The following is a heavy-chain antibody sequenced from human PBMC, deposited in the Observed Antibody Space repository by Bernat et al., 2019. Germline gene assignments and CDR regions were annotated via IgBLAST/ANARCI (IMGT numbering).Heavy chain of an antibody. D-gene: IGHD4-17*01. J-gene: IGHJ4*02. Sequence: QVQLVQSGAEVKKPGSSVRVSCKASGDTFSSNTISWVRQAPGQGLEWMGRIIPILGITNYAQNFQGRVTITADKSTSTAYMELSSLRSEDTAVYFCARELDGDYYFDYWGQGTLVTVSS. CDR3: ARELDGDYYFDY. CDR1: GDTFSSNT. V-gene: IGHV1-69*08. CDR2: IIPILGIT.